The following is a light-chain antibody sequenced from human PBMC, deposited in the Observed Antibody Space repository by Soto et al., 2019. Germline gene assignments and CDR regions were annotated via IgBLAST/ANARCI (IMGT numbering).Light chain of an antibody. Sequence: EIVMTQSPATLSVSPGERATLSCRASQSVSSNLAWYQQKPGQAPRLLIYGASTRATGIPARFSGSGSGTEFTLTISSLQSEYFAVYYCQQYNNWPPLTFGGGAEVE. CDR2: GAS. V-gene: IGKV3-15*01. CDR1: QSVSSN. CDR3: QQYNNWPPLT. J-gene: IGKJ4*01.